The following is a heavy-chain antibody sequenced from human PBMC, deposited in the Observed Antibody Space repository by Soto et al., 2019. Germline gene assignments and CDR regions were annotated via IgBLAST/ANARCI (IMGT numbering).Heavy chain of an antibody. CDR3: ARSLYGDYRNFDY. Sequence: SETLSLTCTVSGGSINNYYWSWIRQPPGKGLEWIGYIYYSGSTNYNPSLKSRVTISVDTSKNQFSLKLSSVTAADTAVYYCARSLYGDYRNFDYWGQGTLVTVSS. CDR2: IYYSGST. CDR1: GGSINNYY. V-gene: IGHV4-59*01. J-gene: IGHJ4*02. D-gene: IGHD4-17*01.